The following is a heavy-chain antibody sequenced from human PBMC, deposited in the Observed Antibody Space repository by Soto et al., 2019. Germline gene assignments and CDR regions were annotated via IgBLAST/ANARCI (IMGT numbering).Heavy chain of an antibody. D-gene: IGHD6-6*01. CDR3: EKSITGRSDAFDL. V-gene: IGHV5-51*01. CDR1: GYCFSRYW. J-gene: IGHJ3*01. CDR2: IYPGDSDT. Sequence: GESLRTACQGSGYCFSRYWIAYVLQMPGKGLEWMGIIYPGDSDTRYSPSFQGQVTISADKSISTAYLQWSSLKASDTAMYYCEKSITGRSDAFDLWGQGTMVTVSS.